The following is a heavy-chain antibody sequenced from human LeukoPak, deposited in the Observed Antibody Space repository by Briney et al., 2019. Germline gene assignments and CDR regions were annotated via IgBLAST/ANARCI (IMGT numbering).Heavy chain of an antibody. J-gene: IGHJ4*02. CDR1: GFTFSSYA. Sequence: GGSLRLSCAASGFTFSSYAMSWVRQAPGKGLEWVSAISGSGGSTYYADSVKGRFTISRDNSKNTLYLQMNSLRAEDTAVYYCAKEGHYSSGWSRESYYFDYWGQGTLVTVSS. V-gene: IGHV3-23*01. CDR2: ISGSGGST. CDR3: AKEGHYSSGWSRESYYFDY. D-gene: IGHD6-19*01.